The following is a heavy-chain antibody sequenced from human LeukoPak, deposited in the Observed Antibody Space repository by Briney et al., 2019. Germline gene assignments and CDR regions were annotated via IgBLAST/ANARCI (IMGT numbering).Heavy chain of an antibody. V-gene: IGHV3-7*01. D-gene: IGHD3-22*01. Sequence: GGSLRLSCAASGFTFSSYWMSWVRQAPGKGLEWVANIKQDGSEKYYVDSVKGRFTISRDNAKNSLYLQMNSLRAEDTAVYYCARGYYYDSSGYYVDYWGQGTLVTVPS. CDR2: IKQDGSEK. CDR1: GFTFSSYW. J-gene: IGHJ4*02. CDR3: ARGYYYDSSGYYVDY.